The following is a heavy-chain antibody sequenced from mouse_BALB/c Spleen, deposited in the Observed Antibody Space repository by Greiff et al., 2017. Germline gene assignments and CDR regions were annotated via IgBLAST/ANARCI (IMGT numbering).Heavy chain of an antibody. D-gene: IGHD2-1*01. V-gene: IGHV5-17*02. J-gene: IGHJ4*01. CDR1: GFTFSSFG. CDR2: ISSGSSTI. CDR3: AIVYGTYAMDY. Sequence: VQLKESGGGLVKPGGSLKLSCAASGFTFSSFGMHWVRQAPEKGLEWVAYISSGSSTIYYADTVKGRFTISRDNPKNTLFLQMTSLRSEDTAMYYCAIVYGTYAMDYWGQGTSVTVSS.